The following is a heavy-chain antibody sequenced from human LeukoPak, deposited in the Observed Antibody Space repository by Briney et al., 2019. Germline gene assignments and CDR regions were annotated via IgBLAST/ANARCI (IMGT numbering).Heavy chain of an antibody. J-gene: IGHJ3*02. Sequence: SETLSLTCTVSGGSISSSSYYWGWIRQPPGKGLEWIGSIYYSGSTYYNPSLKGRVTISVDTSKNQFSLKLSSVTAADTAVYYCASTIVVVPAAIGGHDAFDIWGQGTMVTVSS. CDR2: IYYSGST. CDR1: GGSISSSSYY. V-gene: IGHV4-39*01. CDR3: ASTIVVVPAAIGGHDAFDI. D-gene: IGHD2-2*01.